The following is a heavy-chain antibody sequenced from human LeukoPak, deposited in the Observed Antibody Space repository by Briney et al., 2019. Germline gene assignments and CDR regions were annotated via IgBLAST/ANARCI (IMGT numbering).Heavy chain of an antibody. CDR3: AKNNGWLQLGD. CDR2: ISYDGSNK. CDR1: GFTFSSYA. D-gene: IGHD5-24*01. Sequence: PGRSLRLSCAASGFTFSSYAMHWVRQAPGKGLEWVAVISYDGSNKYYADSVKGRFTIFTDNAKNSLYLQMNSLRPEDTAVYYCAKNNGWLQLGDWGQGTLVTVSS. J-gene: IGHJ4*02. V-gene: IGHV3-30*04.